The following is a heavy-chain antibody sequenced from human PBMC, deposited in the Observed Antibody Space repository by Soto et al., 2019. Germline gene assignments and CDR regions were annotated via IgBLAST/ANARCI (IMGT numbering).Heavy chain of an antibody. D-gene: IGHD3-10*01. J-gene: IGHJ3*02. Sequence: QITLKESGPTLVKPKQTLTLTCTFSGFSLSTGGVGVGWIRQPPGKALEWLALIYWDDDKRYSPSLKSRLTITKDTSKNQVVLTMTNMDPVDTATYYCAHTLYGSGSYYSGVDAFDIWGQGTMVTVSS. CDR3: AHTLYGSGSYYSGVDAFDI. V-gene: IGHV2-5*02. CDR1: GFSLSTGGVG. CDR2: IYWDDDK.